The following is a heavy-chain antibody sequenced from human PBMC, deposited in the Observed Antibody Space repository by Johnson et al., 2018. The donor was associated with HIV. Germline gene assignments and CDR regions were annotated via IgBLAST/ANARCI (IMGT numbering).Heavy chain of an antibody. D-gene: IGHD6-13*01. V-gene: IGHV3-7*01. CDR3: ALSGGAAAYDAFDI. Sequence: EVQLVESGGGVVRPGRSLRLSCAACEFTFSRFAMHWVRQAPGKGLEWVANIKQDGSEKYYVDSVKGRFTISRDNSKNTLYLQMNSLRAEDTAVYYCALSGGAAAYDAFDIWGQGTMVTVSS. CDR2: IKQDGSEK. J-gene: IGHJ3*02. CDR1: EFTFSRFA.